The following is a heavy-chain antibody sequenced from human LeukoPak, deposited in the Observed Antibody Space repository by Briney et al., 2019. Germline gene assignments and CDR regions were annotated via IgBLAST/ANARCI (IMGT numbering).Heavy chain of an antibody. CDR2: IYYSGST. D-gene: IGHD3-16*02. J-gene: IGHJ4*02. Sequence: SEPLSLTCTVSVGSISSYYWSWIRQPPGKGLEWIGYIYYSGSTNYNPSLKSRVTISVDTSKNQFSLKLSSVTAADTAVYYCARLYYDYVWGSYRPDYFDYWGQGTLVTVSS. CDR1: VGSISSYY. CDR3: ARLYYDYVWGSYRPDYFDY. V-gene: IGHV4-59*01.